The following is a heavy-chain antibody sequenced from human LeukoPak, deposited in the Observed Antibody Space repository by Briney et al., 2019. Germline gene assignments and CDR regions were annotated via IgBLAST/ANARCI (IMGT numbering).Heavy chain of an antibody. J-gene: IGHJ6*02. CDR1: GFTFRSYS. V-gene: IGHV3-48*02. CDR3: ARAGVFASAYYYAMDV. CDR2: ISGSSSTI. Sequence: GGSRRLSCAASGFTFRSYSMNWVRRAPGKGLEWVSYISGSSSTIYYADSVKGRFTISRDNAKNSLYLQMNSLRDEDTAVYYCARAGVFASAYYYAMDVWGQGTTVIVSS. D-gene: IGHD3-10*01.